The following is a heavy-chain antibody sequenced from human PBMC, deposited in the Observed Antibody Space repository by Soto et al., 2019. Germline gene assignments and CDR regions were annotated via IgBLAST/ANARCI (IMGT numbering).Heavy chain of an antibody. D-gene: IGHD6-13*01. V-gene: IGHV3-48*03. Sequence: VGSLRLSCAASGFTFSSYEMNWVRQAPGKGLEWVSYISSSGSTIYYADSVKGRFTISRDNAKNSLYLQMNSLRAEDTAVYYCARSYSSTTDAFDIWGQGTMVTVSS. CDR1: GFTFSSYE. J-gene: IGHJ3*02. CDR2: ISSSGSTI. CDR3: ARSYSSTTDAFDI.